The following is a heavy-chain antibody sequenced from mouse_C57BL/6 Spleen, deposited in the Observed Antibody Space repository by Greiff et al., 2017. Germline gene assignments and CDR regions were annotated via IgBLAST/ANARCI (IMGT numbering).Heavy chain of an antibody. J-gene: IGHJ1*03. Sequence: VQLQQPGAELVRPGSSVKLSCKASGYTFTSYWMHWVKQRPIQGLEWIGNIDPSASETHYNQKFKDKATLTVDKSSSTAYMQISSLTSEDAAVYCCASLYSNDWYFDVWGTGTTVTVSS. D-gene: IGHD2-5*01. V-gene: IGHV1-52*01. CDR2: IDPSASET. CDR1: GYTFTSYW. CDR3: ASLYSNDWYFDV.